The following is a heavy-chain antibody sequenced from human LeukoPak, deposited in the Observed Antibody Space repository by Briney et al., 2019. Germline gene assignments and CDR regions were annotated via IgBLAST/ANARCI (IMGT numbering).Heavy chain of an antibody. CDR1: GFTFSSYA. CDR2: ISGSGGST. Sequence: GGSLRISCAASGFTFSSYAMSWVRQAPGKGLEWVSAISGSGGSTYYADSVKGRFTISRDNSKNTLYLQMNSLRAEDTAVYYCAILGLESGYVPYWGQGTLVTVSS. CDR3: AILGLESGYVPY. J-gene: IGHJ4*02. V-gene: IGHV3-23*01. D-gene: IGHD5-12*01.